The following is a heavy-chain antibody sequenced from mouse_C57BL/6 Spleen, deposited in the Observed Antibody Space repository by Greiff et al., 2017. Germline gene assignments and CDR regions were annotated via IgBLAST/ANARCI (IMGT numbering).Heavy chain of an antibody. V-gene: IGHV1-55*01. CDR2: IYPGSGST. Sequence: QVQLQQPGAELVKPGASVKMSCKASGYTFTSYWITWVKQRPGQGLEWIGDIYPGSGSTNYNEKFKSKATLTVDTSSSTAYMQLSSLTTEDSAIYYCARDYGSSHWYFDVWGTGTTVTVSS. D-gene: IGHD1-1*01. CDR1: GYTFTSYW. CDR3: ARDYGSSHWYFDV. J-gene: IGHJ1*03.